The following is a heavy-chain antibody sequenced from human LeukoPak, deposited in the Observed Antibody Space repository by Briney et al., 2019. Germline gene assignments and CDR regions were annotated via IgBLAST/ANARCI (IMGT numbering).Heavy chain of an antibody. Sequence: GGSLRLSCTASGFSFSRYGMHWVRQAPGKGLEWVAYIRYDGSNIYYADSVKGRFTISRDNSKNTLYLQMNSLRAEDTAVYYCARDPGDCGTTSCYTGNWFDPWGQGTLVTVSS. D-gene: IGHD2-2*02. CDR1: GFSFSRYG. J-gene: IGHJ5*02. V-gene: IGHV3-30*02. CDR2: IRYDGSNI. CDR3: ARDPGDCGTTSCYTGNWFDP.